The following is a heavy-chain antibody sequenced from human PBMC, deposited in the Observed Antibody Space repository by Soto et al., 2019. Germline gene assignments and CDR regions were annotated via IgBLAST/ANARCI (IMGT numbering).Heavy chain of an antibody. V-gene: IGHV3-11*01. J-gene: IGHJ4*02. CDR1: GFTFSDYF. D-gene: IGHD3-10*01. CDR2: ISSSGSTI. Sequence: QVQLVESGGGLVKPGGSLRLSCAASGFTFSDYFMSWIRQAPGKGLEWVSYISSSGSTIYYTDSVKGRFTVSRDNAKNSLYLQMNGLRADDTAVYYCATFGSGSYYRGQDRNFDYWGQGALVTVSS. CDR3: ATFGSGSYYRGQDRNFDY.